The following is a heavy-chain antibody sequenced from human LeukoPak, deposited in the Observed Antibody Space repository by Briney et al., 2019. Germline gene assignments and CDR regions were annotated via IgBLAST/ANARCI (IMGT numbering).Heavy chain of an antibody. J-gene: IGHJ4*02. CDR3: ASNVDIVATDFDY. Sequence: GGSLRLSCAASGFTFSSYWMRWVRQAPGKGLEWVANIKQDGSETYYVDSVKGRFTISRDNAKNSLSLQMNSLRAEDTAVYYCASNVDIVATDFDYWGQGTLVTVSS. D-gene: IGHD5-12*01. CDR1: GFTFSSYW. V-gene: IGHV3-7*01. CDR2: IKQDGSET.